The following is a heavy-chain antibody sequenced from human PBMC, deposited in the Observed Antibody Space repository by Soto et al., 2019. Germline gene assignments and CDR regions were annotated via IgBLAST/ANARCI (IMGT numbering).Heavy chain of an antibody. V-gene: IGHV5-10-1*01. Sequence: PGESLKISCKGSGYSFTSYWISWVRQMPGKGLEWMGRIDPSDSYTNYSPSFQGHVTISADKSISTAYLQWSSLKASDTAMYYCARTYGGNTRRAFDIWGQGTMVTVAS. CDR2: IDPSDSYT. CDR3: ARTYGGNTRRAFDI. J-gene: IGHJ3*02. CDR1: GYSFTSYW. D-gene: IGHD2-15*01.